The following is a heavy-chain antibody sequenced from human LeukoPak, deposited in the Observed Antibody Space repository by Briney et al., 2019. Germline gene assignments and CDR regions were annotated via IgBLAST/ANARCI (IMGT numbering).Heavy chain of an antibody. CDR3: ARGDMLRYFDWLSYFDY. J-gene: IGHJ4*02. D-gene: IGHD3-9*01. Sequence: KPSETLSLTCTVSGGSISGYYWSWIRQPPGKGLEWIGYIYYSGNTNYTPSLKSRPTMSVDTSRNQFSLKLTSVTAADTAVYYCARGDMLRYFDWLSYFDYWGQGTLVTVSS. CDR1: GGSISGYY. V-gene: IGHV4-59*12. CDR2: IYYSGNT.